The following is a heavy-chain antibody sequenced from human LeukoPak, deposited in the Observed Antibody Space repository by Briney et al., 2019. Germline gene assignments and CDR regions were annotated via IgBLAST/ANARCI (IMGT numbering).Heavy chain of an antibody. CDR3: ASVEYSSSSAQLRAFDI. J-gene: IGHJ3*02. V-gene: IGHV4-61*02. CDR2: IYTSGST. D-gene: IGHD6-6*01. CDR1: GGSISSGSYY. Sequence: SETLSLTCTVSGGSISSGSYYWSWIRQPAGKGLEWIGRIYTSGSTNYNPSLKSRVTISVDTSKNQFSLKLSSVTAADTAVYYCASVEYSSSSAQLRAFDIWGQGTMVTVSS.